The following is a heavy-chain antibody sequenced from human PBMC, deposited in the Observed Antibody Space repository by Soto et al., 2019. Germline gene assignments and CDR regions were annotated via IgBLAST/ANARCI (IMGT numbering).Heavy chain of an antibody. CDR1: GFTFSSYA. Sequence: EVQLLESGGGLVQPGGSLRLSCAASGFTFSSYAMSWVRQAPGKGLEWVSAISGSCGSTYYADSVKGRFTISRDNSKNTLYLQMNSLRAEDTAVYYCAKVKEYSSSWSYYYYYYMDVWGKGTTVTVSS. CDR3: AKVKEYSSSWSYYYYYYMDV. J-gene: IGHJ6*03. D-gene: IGHD6-13*01. CDR2: ISGSCGST. V-gene: IGHV3-23*01.